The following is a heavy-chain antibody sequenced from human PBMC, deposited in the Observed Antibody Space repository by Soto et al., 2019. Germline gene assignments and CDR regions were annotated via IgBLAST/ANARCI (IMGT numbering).Heavy chain of an antibody. CDR1: GGTFSSYT. CDR2: IIPILGIA. CDR3: ARDLRGHVD. Sequence: QVQLVQSGAEVKKPGSSVKVSCKASGGTFSSYTISWVRQAPGQGLEWMGRIIPILGIANYAQKFQGRVTXXADKSTSTAYMELSSLRSEDTAVYYCARDLRGHVDWGQGTLVTVSS. V-gene: IGHV1-69*08. J-gene: IGHJ4*02.